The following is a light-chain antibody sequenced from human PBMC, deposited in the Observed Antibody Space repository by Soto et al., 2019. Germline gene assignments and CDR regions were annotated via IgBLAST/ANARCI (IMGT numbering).Light chain of an antibody. J-gene: IGKJ4*01. Sequence: EIVLTQSPATLSLSPGERATLSCRASQSVRTYLAWYQQKPGQAPRLLIYDASNRATDIPDRFSDSGSGTDFTLTISSLDPEDFAVYYCHQRSKWPLTFGGGTKVDIK. CDR1: QSVRTY. CDR2: DAS. V-gene: IGKV3-11*01. CDR3: HQRSKWPLT.